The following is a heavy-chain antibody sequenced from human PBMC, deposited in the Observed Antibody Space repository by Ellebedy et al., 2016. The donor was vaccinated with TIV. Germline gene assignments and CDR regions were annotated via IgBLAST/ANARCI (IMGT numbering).Heavy chain of an antibody. D-gene: IGHD6-19*01. CDR1: GYTLTEVT. CDR2: IDPEDGKT. CDR3: GTGGWTFLGMDV. J-gene: IGHJ6*02. V-gene: IGHV1-24*01. Sequence: ASVTVSCXVSGYTLTEVTIHWVRQAPGKGLEWMGGIDPEDGKTIYAQKFQGRVTMTEDTFTDTAYLELSSLRSEDSAVYYCGTGGWTFLGMDVWGPGTTVTVSS.